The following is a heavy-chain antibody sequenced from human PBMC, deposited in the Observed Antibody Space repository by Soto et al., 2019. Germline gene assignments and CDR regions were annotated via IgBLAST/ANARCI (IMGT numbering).Heavy chain of an antibody. J-gene: IGHJ4*02. CDR3: AHYDDSSGHHY. CDR2: ISGSGSST. D-gene: IGHD3-22*01. Sequence: EVQLLESGGGLVQPGGSLRLSCAASGFTFSSYAMSWVRQAPGKGLEWVSGISGSGSSTYYADSVRGRFTVSRDNSKKTPSLQMNSLRAEDTAVYYCAHYDDSSGHHYWGQGTLVTVSS. V-gene: IGHV3-23*01. CDR1: GFTFSSYA.